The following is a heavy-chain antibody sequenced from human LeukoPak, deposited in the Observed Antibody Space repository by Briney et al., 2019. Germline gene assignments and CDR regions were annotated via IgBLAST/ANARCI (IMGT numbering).Heavy chain of an antibody. CDR3: ARDSHSSSWYSEFDY. V-gene: IGHV3-30-3*01. J-gene: IGHJ4*02. Sequence: GRSLRLSCAASGFTFSTYGIHWVRQAPGKGLEWVAVISYDGSNKYYADSVKGRFTISRDNSKNTLYLQMISLRAEDTAVYYCARDSHSSSWYSEFDYWGQGTLVTVSS. D-gene: IGHD6-13*01. CDR1: GFTFSTYG. CDR2: ISYDGSNK.